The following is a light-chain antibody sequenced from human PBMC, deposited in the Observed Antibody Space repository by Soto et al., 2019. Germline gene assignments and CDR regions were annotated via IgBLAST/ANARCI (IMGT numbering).Light chain of an antibody. CDR2: EVS. CDR3: SSYTSSSILGV. J-gene: IGLJ3*02. CDR1: SSDVGGYNY. V-gene: IGLV2-14*01. Sequence: QSVLTQPASVSGSPGQSITISCTGTSSDVGGYNYVSWYQQHPGKAPKLMIYEVSNRPSGVSNRFSGSKSGNTASLTISGLQAEDEADYYCSSYTSSSILGVFGGGTKLTVL.